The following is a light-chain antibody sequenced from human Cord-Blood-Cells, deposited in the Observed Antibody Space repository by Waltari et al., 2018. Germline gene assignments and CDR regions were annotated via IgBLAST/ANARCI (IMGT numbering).Light chain of an antibody. CDR1: QSVSSN. CDR2: GAS. J-gene: IGKJ4*01. CDR3: QQYNNWLT. Sequence: EIVMTQSPATLSVSPGERATLSCRASQSVSSNLAWYRQKPGQAPRLLIYGASTRATGIPARFSGRGSGTEFTLTISSLQSEDFAVYYCQQYNNWLTFGGGTKVEIK. V-gene: IGKV3-15*01.